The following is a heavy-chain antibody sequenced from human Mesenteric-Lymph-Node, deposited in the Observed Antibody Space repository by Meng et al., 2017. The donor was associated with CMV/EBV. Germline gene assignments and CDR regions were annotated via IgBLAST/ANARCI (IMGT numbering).Heavy chain of an antibody. CDR3: ARDAPPRPGNNWNTGHWFDP. CDR1: GYTFTSYG. J-gene: IGHJ5*02. V-gene: IGHV1-46*01. Sequence: ASVKVSCKASGYTFTSYGISWVRQAPGQGLEWMGIINPSGGSTSYAQKFQGRVTMTRDTSTSTVYMELSSLRSEDTAVYYCARDAPPRPGNNWNTGHWFDPWGQGILVTVSS. D-gene: IGHD1/OR15-1a*01. CDR2: INPSGGST.